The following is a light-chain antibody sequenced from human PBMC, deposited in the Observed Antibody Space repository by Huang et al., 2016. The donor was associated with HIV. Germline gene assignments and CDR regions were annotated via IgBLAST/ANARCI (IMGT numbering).Light chain of an antibody. CDR3: QQYHGIPWT. CDR2: ATS. Sequence: DIQMTQSPSSLSASVGDRVTRTCRASQGIGNSLAWYQQKPEKAPRLLLYATSRLESGVPSRFSGSGSGTHYTLTISTLQPEDTASYYCQQYHGIPWTFGQGTKVEIK. J-gene: IGKJ1*01. CDR1: QGIGNS. V-gene: IGKV1-NL1*01.